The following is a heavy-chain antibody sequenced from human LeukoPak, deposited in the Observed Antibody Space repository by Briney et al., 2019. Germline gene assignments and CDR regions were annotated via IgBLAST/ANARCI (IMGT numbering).Heavy chain of an antibody. CDR3: ASIHYDFWSGYPGSY. CDR1: GFTFSSYG. Sequence: PGGSLRLSCAASGFTFSSYGMHWVRQAPGKGLEWVAFIRYDGSNKYYADSVKGRFTISRDNSKNTLYLQMNSLRAEDTAVYYCASIHYDFWSGYPGSYWGQGTLVTVSS. CDR2: IRYDGSNK. D-gene: IGHD3-3*01. J-gene: IGHJ4*02. V-gene: IGHV3-30*02.